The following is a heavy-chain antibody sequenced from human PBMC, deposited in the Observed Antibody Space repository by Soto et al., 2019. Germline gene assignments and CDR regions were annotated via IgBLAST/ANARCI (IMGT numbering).Heavy chain of an antibody. Sequence: PGGSLRLSYAASGFTFSSYSMNWVRQAPGKGLEWVSSISSSSSYIYSADSVKGRFTISRDNAKNSLYLRMNSLRAEDTAVYYCARDSLLPQNEKYYYGMDVWGQGTTVTVS. CDR2: ISSSSSYI. CDR1: GFTFSSYS. V-gene: IGHV3-21*01. CDR3: ARDSLLPQNEKYYYGMDV. D-gene: IGHD3-22*01. J-gene: IGHJ6*02.